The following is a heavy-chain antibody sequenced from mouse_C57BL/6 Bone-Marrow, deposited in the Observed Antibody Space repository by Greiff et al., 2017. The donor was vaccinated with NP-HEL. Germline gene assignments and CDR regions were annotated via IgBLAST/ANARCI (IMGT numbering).Heavy chain of an antibody. V-gene: IGHV1-64*01. D-gene: IGHD2-4*01. CDR3: ARGDYDGYYFDD. CDR2: IHPNSGST. CDR1: GYTFTSYW. J-gene: IGHJ2*01. Sequence: QVQLQQSGAELVKPGASVKLSCKASGYTFTSYWMHWVKQRPGQGLEWIGMIHPNSGSTNYNEKFKSKATLTVDKSSSTAYMQLSSLTSEDSAVYYCARGDYDGYYFDDWGQGTTLTVSS.